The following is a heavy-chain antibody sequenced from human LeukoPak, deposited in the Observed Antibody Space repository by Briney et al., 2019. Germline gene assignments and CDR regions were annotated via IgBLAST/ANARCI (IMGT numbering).Heavy chain of an antibody. Sequence: SETLSLTCTVSGGSISSYYWTWIRQPPGKGLEWIGYVYYSGSTDYNPSLKSRVTISVDTSNKQFSLNLSSVTAADTAVYYCARRCSGPTCYTDAYDIWGQGTTVTVS. CDR1: GGSISSYY. J-gene: IGHJ3*02. V-gene: IGHV4-59*08. CDR2: VYYSGST. CDR3: ARRCSGPTCYTDAYDI. D-gene: IGHD2-2*02.